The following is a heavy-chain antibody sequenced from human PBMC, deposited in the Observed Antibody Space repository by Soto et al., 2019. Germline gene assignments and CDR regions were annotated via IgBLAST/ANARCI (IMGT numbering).Heavy chain of an antibody. J-gene: IGHJ3*02. D-gene: IGHD6-19*01. V-gene: IGHV5-51*01. CDR1: GYSFTSYW. CDR2: IYPGDSDT. Sequence: GESLKISCKGSGYSFTSYWIGWVRQMPGKGLEWMGIIYPGDSDTRYSPSFQGQVTISADKSISTAYLQWSSLKASDTAMYYCARTSSGWYGQSAFDIWGQGTMVTVSS. CDR3: ARTSSGWYGQSAFDI.